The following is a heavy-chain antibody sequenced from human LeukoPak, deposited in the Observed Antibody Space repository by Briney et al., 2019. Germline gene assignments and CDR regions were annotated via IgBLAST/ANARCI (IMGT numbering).Heavy chain of an antibody. Sequence: PGGSLRLSCAASGFTFSSYAMYWVRQAPGKGLEHVSAINSKGRTTYYANSVKGRFTISRDNSKNTLYLQMGSLRVEDMAVYYCARDREYSGYGDMDVWGKGTTVTVSS. CDR2: INSKGRTT. D-gene: IGHD5-12*01. CDR1: GFTFSSYA. J-gene: IGHJ6*03. CDR3: ARDREYSGYGDMDV. V-gene: IGHV3-64*01.